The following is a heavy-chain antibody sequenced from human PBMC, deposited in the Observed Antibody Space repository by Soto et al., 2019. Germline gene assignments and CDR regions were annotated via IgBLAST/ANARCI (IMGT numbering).Heavy chain of an antibody. Sequence: SVKVSCKASGYTFTSYYMHWVRQAPGQGLEWMGIINPSGGSTSYAQKFQGRVTMTRDTSTSTVYMELSSLRSEDTAVYYCARGQYCTNGVCYNRGDFDIWGQGTMVTVSS. J-gene: IGHJ3*02. CDR2: INPSGGST. CDR3: ARGQYCTNGVCYNRGDFDI. D-gene: IGHD2-8*01. CDR1: GYTFTSYY. V-gene: IGHV1-46*01.